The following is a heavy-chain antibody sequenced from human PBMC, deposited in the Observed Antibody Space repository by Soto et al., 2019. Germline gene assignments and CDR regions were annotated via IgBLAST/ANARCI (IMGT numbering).Heavy chain of an antibody. V-gene: IGHV3-23*01. CDR3: AKRSLWTVPPQYYYYYMDV. Sequence: GGSLRLSCAASGFTFSSYAMSWVRQAPGKGLEWVSAISGSGGSTYYADSVKGRFTISRDNSKNTLYLQMNSLRAEDTAVYYCAKRSLWTVPPQYYYYYMDVWGKGTTVTVSS. J-gene: IGHJ6*03. CDR1: GFTFSSYA. CDR2: ISGSGGST. D-gene: IGHD3-3*01.